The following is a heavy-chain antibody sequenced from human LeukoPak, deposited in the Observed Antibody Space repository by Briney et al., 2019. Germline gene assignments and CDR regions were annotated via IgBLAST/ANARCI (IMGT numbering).Heavy chain of an antibody. CDR1: GGSISSSSYY. Sequence: MSSETLSLTCTVSGGSISSSSYYWGWIRQPPGKGLEWIGSIYHSGSTYYNPSLKSRVTISVDTSKNQFSLKLSSVTAADTAVYYCAMIVGATDYYYYMDVWGKGTTVTVSS. CDR2: IYHSGST. CDR3: AMIVGATDYYYYMDV. J-gene: IGHJ6*03. V-gene: IGHV4-39*07. D-gene: IGHD1-26*01.